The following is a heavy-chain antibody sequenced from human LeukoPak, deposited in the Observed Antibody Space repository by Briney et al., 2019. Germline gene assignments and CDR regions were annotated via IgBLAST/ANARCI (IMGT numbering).Heavy chain of an antibody. CDR2: ISFDGSNK. V-gene: IGHV3-30-3*01. J-gene: IGHJ4*02. CDR1: GFTFSSYA. Sequence: GGSLRLSCAASGFTFSSYAMSWVRQAPGKGLEWVAAISFDGSNKYYADSVKGRFTISRDNSKNTLYLQMSSLRGEDTAAYYCARGFRQWLMGFDYWGQGTLVTVSS. CDR3: ARGFRQWLMGFDY. D-gene: IGHD6-19*01.